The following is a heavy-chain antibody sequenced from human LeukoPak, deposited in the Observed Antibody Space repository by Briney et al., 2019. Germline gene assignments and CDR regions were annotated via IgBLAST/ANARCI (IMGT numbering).Heavy chain of an antibody. CDR3: AIDKMRLLDYGSGSSDY. V-gene: IGHV1-46*01. CDR1: GYTFTTYY. D-gene: IGHD3-10*01. J-gene: IGHJ4*02. Sequence: ASVKVSCKASGYTFTTYYMHWVRQAPGQGLEWMGIINPSGGSTSYAQKFQGRVTMTRDTSTSTVYMELSSLRSEDTAVYYCAIDKMRLLDYGSGSSDYWGQGTLVTVSS. CDR2: INPSGGST.